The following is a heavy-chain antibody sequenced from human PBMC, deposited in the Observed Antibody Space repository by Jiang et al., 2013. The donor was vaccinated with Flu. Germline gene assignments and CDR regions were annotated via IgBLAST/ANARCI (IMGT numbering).Heavy chain of an antibody. J-gene: IGHJ4*02. CDR1: GGSISSSAYY. V-gene: IGHV4-39*01. CDR2: IYYTGST. CDR3: ARHRTAKLGIDY. Sequence: GPGLVKPSETLSLTCTVSGGSISSSAYYWGWIRQPPGKGLEWIGSIYYTGSTYYNPSLTSRVTISVDTSKNQFSLKLSSVTAADTAVYYCARHRTAKLGIDYWGQGTLVTVSS. D-gene: IGHD7-27*01.